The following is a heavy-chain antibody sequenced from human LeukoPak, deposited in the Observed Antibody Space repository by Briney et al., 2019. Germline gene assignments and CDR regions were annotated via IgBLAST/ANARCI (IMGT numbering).Heavy chain of an antibody. CDR2: INPSGGST. D-gene: IGHD3-3*01. CDR3: ARGPPDFWSGYYDDAFDI. V-gene: IGHV1-46*01. J-gene: IGHJ3*02. CDR1: GGTFSSYA. Sequence: ASVKVSCKASGGTFSSYAISWVRQAPGQGLEWMGIINPSGGSTSYAQKFQGRVTMTRDTSTSTVYMELSSLRSEDTAVYYCARGPPDFWSGYYDDAFDIWGQGTMVTVSS.